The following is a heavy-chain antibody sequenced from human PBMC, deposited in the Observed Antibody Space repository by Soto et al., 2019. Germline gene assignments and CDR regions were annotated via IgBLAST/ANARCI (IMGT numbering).Heavy chain of an antibody. CDR2: TYYRSKWYY. V-gene: IGHV6-1*01. J-gene: IGHJ4*01. D-gene: IGHD1-26*01. CDR3: ARGEQYSGRIFDY. CDR1: GDSVSSNSAG. Sequence: SQTLSLTCAITGDSVSSNSAGWSWVRQSPSRGLEWLGRTYYRSKWYYEYAVSVRGRITINPDTSKNQYSLQLNSVTTEDTAVYFCARGEQYSGRIFDYWGQGTLVTVSS.